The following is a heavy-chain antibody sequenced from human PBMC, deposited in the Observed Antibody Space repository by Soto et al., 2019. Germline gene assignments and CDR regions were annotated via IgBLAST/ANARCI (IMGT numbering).Heavy chain of an antibody. CDR1: GGTFSSYA. V-gene: IGHV1-69*12. CDR3: AGEHHLSSIAARCGMDV. D-gene: IGHD6-6*01. J-gene: IGHJ6*02. Sequence: QVQLVQSGAEVKKPGSSVKVSCKASGGTFSSYAISWVRQAPGQGLEWMGGIIPIFGTANYAQKFQGRVTITADGSTSTVNMELSSLRSDDTAVYYCAGEHHLSSIAARCGMDVWGQGSTVTVSS. CDR2: IIPIFGTA.